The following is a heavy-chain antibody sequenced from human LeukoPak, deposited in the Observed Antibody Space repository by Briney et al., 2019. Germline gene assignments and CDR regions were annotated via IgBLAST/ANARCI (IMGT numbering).Heavy chain of an antibody. CDR2: INHSGST. CDR3: ARRLDL. V-gene: IGHV4-34*01. CDR1: GGPFSGYY. J-gene: IGHJ2*01. Sequence: SETLSLTCAVYGGPFSGYYWSWIRQPPGKGLVWIGEINHSGSTNYNPSLKSRVTISVDTSKNQFSLKLSSVTAADTAVYYCARRLDLWGRGTLVTVSS.